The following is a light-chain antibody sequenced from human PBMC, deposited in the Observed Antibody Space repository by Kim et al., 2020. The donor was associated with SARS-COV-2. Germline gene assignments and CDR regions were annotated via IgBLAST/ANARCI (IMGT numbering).Light chain of an antibody. V-gene: IGLV2-14*03. Sequence: QSITIACNGTSSNVRGYNYVSWYQQHPGKAPKLMIYDVSNRPSGVSNRFSGSKSGNTASLTISGLQAEDEADYYCSSYTSSSTPYVFGTGTKVTVL. CDR3: SSYTSSSTPYV. J-gene: IGLJ1*01. CDR1: SSNVRGYNY. CDR2: DVS.